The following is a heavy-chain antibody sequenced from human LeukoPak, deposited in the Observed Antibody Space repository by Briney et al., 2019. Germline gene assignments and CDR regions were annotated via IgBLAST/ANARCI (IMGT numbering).Heavy chain of an antibody. CDR2: ISGRGARS. CDR3: AGGDRLTDVSCFDH. D-gene: IGHD3-16*01. J-gene: IGHJ4*02. V-gene: IGHV3-23*01. CDR1: GFTFNNFA. Sequence: PGGSLRLSCAASGFTFNNFAMNWVRQAPGKGLEWVSRISGRGARSHYADSVKGRLTISRDNSKKTLYLQMRSLRAEDTAVYYCAGGDRLTDVSCFDHWGQGTLVTVSS.